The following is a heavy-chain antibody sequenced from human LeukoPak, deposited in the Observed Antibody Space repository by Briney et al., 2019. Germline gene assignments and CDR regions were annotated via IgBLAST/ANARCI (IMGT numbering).Heavy chain of an antibody. J-gene: IGHJ4*02. V-gene: IGHV5-51*01. CDR1: GYSFTSYW. D-gene: IGHD6-13*01. CDR3: ARPPGIDSGSFGY. CDR2: IYPGDSDT. Sequence: GESLKISGKGSGYSFTSYWIGWVRQMPGKGLEWMGSIYPGDSDTRYSPSFQGQVTISADKSIRTAYLQWSSLKASDTPMYYCARPPGIDSGSFGYWGQGTLVTVSS.